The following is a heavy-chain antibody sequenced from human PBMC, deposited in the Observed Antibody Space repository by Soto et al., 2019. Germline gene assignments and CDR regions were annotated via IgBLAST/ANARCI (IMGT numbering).Heavy chain of an antibody. J-gene: IGHJ3*02. V-gene: IGHV3-15*01. CDR2: IKSKTDGGTT. CDR1: GFTFSNAW. CDR3: TTGLWENYYDSSGYYAFDN. D-gene: IGHD3-22*01. Sequence: GGSLRLSCAASGFTFSNAWMSWVRQAPGKGLEWVGRIKSKTDGGTTDYAAPVKGRFTISRDDSKNTLYLQMNSLKTEDTTVYYCTTGLWENYYDSSGYYAFDNWGQGTMVTVSS.